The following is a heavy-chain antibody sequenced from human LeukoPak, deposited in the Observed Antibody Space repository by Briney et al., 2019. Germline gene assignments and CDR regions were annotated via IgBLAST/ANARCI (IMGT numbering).Heavy chain of an antibody. Sequence: SETLSLTCTVSGGSISSYYWSWIRQPPGKGLGWIGYIYYSGSTNYNPSLKSRVTISVDTSKNQFSLKLSSVTAADTAVYYCARGYDIVVAGWFDPWGQGTLVTVSS. CDR1: GGSISSYY. CDR3: ARGYDIVVAGWFDP. CDR2: IYYSGST. D-gene: IGHD2-2*01. J-gene: IGHJ5*02. V-gene: IGHV4-59*01.